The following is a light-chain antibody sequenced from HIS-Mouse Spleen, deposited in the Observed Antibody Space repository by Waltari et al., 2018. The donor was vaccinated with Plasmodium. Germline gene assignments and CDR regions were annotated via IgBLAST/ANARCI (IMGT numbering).Light chain of an antibody. J-gene: IGKJ4*01. CDR3: QQRSNWPRVLT. V-gene: IGKV3-11*01. CDR1: QSVSSY. CDR2: DAS. Sequence: EIVLTQSPATLSLSPGERATLSCRASQSVSSYLAWYQQKPGQAPRLLSYDASNLATGIPARFRGSGSGTDFTLTISSLEPEDVAVYYCQQRSNWPRVLTFGGGTKVEIK.